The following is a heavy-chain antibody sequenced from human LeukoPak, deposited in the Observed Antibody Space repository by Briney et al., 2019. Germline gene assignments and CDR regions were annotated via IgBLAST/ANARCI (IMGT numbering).Heavy chain of an antibody. CDR1: GFTFSSYA. J-gene: IGHJ1*01. Sequence: GGSLRLSCAASGFTFSSYAMSWVRQAPGKGLEWVSAISGSGGSTYYADSVKGRFTTSRDNSKNTLYLQMNSLRAEDTAVYYCASTAYYDSSGYYYGAEYFQHWGQGTLVTVSS. CDR3: ASTAYYDSSGYYYGAEYFQH. D-gene: IGHD3-22*01. V-gene: IGHV3-23*01. CDR2: ISGSGGST.